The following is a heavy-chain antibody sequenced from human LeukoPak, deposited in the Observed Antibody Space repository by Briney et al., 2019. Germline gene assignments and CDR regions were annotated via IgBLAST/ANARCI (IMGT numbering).Heavy chain of an antibody. Sequence: QPGGSLRLSCAASGLTFSEYAMSWVRQVPGMGLEWVSTIGVSGGSTNYADSVRGRFTISRDNSKNTLYLQINSLRADDTAMYYCARVDRGYSGYARLDYWGQGTLVTVSS. CDR1: GLTFSEYA. V-gene: IGHV3-23*01. CDR3: ARVDRGYSGYARLDY. CDR2: IGVSGGST. J-gene: IGHJ4*02. D-gene: IGHD5-12*01.